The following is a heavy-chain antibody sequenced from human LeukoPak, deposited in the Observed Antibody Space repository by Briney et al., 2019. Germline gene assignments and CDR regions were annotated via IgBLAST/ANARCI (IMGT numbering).Heavy chain of an antibody. V-gene: IGHV1-2*02. CDR1: GYTFTGYY. CDR2: INPNSGGT. J-gene: IGHJ5*02. CDR3: ARSMVRGVIHWFDP. Sequence: ASVKVSCKASGYTFTGYYMHWVRQAPGQGLEWMGWINPNSGGTNYAQKFQGRVTMTRDTSISTAYMELSRLRSDDTAVYYCARSMVRGVIHWFDPWGQGTLVTVSS. D-gene: IGHD3-10*01.